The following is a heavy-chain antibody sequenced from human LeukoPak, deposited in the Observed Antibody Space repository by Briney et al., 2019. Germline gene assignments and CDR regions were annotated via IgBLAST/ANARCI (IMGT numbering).Heavy chain of an antibody. CDR3: ARQIGGGYALDY. V-gene: IGHV1-2*02. Sequence: ASVKVSCKASGYTFTGYYMHWVRQAPGQGLEWMVWINPNSGGTNFAQKFQSRVTVTRDTSINTAYMELSGLKSDDTAVYYCARQIGGGYALDYWGQGTLVAVSS. CDR2: INPNSGGT. CDR1: GYTFTGYY. J-gene: IGHJ4*02. D-gene: IGHD5-12*01.